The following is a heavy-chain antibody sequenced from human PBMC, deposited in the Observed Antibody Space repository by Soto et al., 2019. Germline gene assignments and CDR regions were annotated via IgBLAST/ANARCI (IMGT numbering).Heavy chain of an antibody. CDR1: GYTFTGYY. J-gene: IGHJ6*02. CDR2: INPNSGGT. D-gene: IGHD3-16*01. V-gene: IGHV1-2*04. Sequence: QVQLVQSGAEVKKPGASVKVSCKASGYTFTGYYMHWVRQAPGQGLEWMGWINPNSGGTNYAQKFQGWVTMTRDTSISTAYMELSRLRSDDTAVYYCARDESPGGYYYVMDVWGQGTTVSVSS. CDR3: ARDESPGGYYYVMDV.